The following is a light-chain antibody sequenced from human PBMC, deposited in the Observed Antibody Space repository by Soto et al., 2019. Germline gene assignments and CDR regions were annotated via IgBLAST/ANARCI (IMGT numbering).Light chain of an antibody. CDR3: QQYNNWPPLT. V-gene: IGKV3-15*01. Sequence: EIVMTQSPATLSVSPGERATLSCRASQSVSSNLAWYQQKPGQAPRLLIYGASTRATGIPARVSGSGSGTEFTLTISSLQYEDFAVYYCQQYNNWPPLTFGGGTKVEIK. J-gene: IGKJ4*01. CDR2: GAS. CDR1: QSVSSN.